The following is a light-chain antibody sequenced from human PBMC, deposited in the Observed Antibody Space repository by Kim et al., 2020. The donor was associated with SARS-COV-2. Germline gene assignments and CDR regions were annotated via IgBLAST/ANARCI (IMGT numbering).Light chain of an antibody. J-gene: IGKJ2*03. CDR2: DAS. V-gene: IGKV1-5*01. CDR1: QKISTW. CDR3: QQYNSYR. Sequence: LLASVGDRITIACRASQKISTWLAWYQQKPGKVPKVLIYDASSLESGVPSRFSGSGSGTEFTLTISSLQPDDFATYYCQQYNSYRFGQGTKVDIK.